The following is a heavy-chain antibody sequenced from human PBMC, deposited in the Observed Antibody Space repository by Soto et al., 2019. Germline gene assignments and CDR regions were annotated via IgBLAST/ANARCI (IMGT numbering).Heavy chain of an antibody. CDR2: IYYSGST. CDR1: GGSVSSGSYY. Sequence: PSETLSLTCTVSGGSVSSGSYYWSWIRQPPGKGLEWIGYIYYSGSTNYNPSLKSRVTISVDTSKNQFSLKLSSVTAADTAVYYCARGAGQSLLWFGEPPSLYFDYWGQGTLVTVSS. D-gene: IGHD3-10*01. V-gene: IGHV4-61*01. CDR3: ARGAGQSLLWFGEPPSLYFDY. J-gene: IGHJ4*02.